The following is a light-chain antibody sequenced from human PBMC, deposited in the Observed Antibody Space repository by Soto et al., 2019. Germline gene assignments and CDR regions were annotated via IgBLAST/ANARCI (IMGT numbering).Light chain of an antibody. J-gene: IGKJ1*01. Sequence: EIVSTQSPATLSVSPGERATLSCRASQSVSSSYLAWYQQKPGQAPRLLIYGASSRATGIPDRFTGSGSGTDFTLTISRLEPEDFAVFDCNQYGSSPQTVGQGTK. CDR1: QSVSSSY. CDR3: NQYGSSPQT. CDR2: GAS. V-gene: IGKV3-20*01.